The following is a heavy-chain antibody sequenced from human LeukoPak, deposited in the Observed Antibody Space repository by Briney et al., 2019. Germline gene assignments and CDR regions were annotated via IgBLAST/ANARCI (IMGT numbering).Heavy chain of an antibody. CDR1: GGSISSYY. Sequence: PSETLSLTCTVSGGSISSYYWSWIRQPPGEGLEWIGEINHSGSTNYNPSLKSRVTISVDTSKNQFSLKLSSVTAADTAVYYCASLSGGYCSGGSCSRGYMDVWGKGTTVTVSS. CDR2: INHSGST. J-gene: IGHJ6*03. V-gene: IGHV4-34*01. D-gene: IGHD2-15*01. CDR3: ASLSGGYCSGGSCSRGYMDV.